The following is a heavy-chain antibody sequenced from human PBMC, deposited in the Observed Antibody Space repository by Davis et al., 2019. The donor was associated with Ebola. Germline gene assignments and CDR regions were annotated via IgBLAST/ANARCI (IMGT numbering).Heavy chain of an antibody. CDR2: IYPGDSDT. D-gene: IGHD2-2*01. J-gene: IGHJ6*02. CDR3: ARLANIVVVPAGGMDV. Sequence: GESLKISCQASGYSFTSYWIGWVRQMPGKGLEWMGLIYPGDSDTRYSPSFQGQVTISADKSISTAYLQWSSLKASDTAMYYCARLANIVVVPAGGMDVWGQGTTVTVSS. V-gene: IGHV5-51*01. CDR1: GYSFTSYW.